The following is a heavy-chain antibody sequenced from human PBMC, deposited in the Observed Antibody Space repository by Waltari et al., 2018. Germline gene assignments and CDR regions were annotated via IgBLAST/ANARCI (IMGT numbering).Heavy chain of an antibody. CDR2: IYHSGST. J-gene: IGHJ5*02. D-gene: IGHD3-16*02. CDR1: GSSIRSGYY. V-gene: IGHV4-38-2*01. Sequence: QVQLQESGPGLVKPSETLSLTCAVSGSSIRSGYYWGWIRQPPGKGLEWIGSIYHSGSTYYNPSLKSRVTISVDTSKNQFSLKLSSVTAADTAVYYCARSDIWGSYRFDPWGQGTLVTVSS. CDR3: ARSDIWGSYRFDP.